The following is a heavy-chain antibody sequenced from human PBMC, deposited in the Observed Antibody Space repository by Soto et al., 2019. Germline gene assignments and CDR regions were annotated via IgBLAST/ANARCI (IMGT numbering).Heavy chain of an antibody. D-gene: IGHD3-22*01. J-gene: IGHJ4*02. CDR2: IYYSGST. Sequence: SETLSLTCTVSGGSISSSSYYWGWIRQPPGKGLEWIGSIYYSGSTYYNPSLKSRVTISVDTSKNQFSLKLSSVTAADTAVYYCARHRSYYDSSGYYVLGYFDYWGQGTLVPVSS. V-gene: IGHV4-39*01. CDR1: GGSISSSSYY. CDR3: ARHRSYYDSSGYYVLGYFDY.